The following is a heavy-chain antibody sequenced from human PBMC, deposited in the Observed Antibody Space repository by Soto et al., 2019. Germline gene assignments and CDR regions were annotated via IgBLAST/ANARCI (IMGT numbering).Heavy chain of an antibody. CDR1: GFTFSTYN. CDR2: ITSSSSSI. V-gene: IGHV3-21*01. CDR3: GLYDALFFDS. J-gene: IGHJ4*02. Sequence: EVQLVESGGGLVKPGGSLRLSCAASGFTFSTYNMNWVRQAPGKGLEWVSSITSSSSSIYYADSVKGRFTISRDNAKNSLYLQMNSLRAEDTAVYYCGLYDALFFDSRGQGTLVTVSS. D-gene: IGHD2-8*01.